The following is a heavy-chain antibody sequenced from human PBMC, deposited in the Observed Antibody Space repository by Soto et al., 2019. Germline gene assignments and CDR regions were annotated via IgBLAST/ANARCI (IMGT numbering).Heavy chain of an antibody. Sequence: EVQLVESGGGLVKPGGSLRLSCAASGFTFSSYSMNWVRQAPGKGLEWVSSISSSSSYIYYADSVKGRFTISRDNAKNSLYRQMNSLRAEDTAVYYCARSVMATIPPFDYWGQGTLVTVSS. CDR2: ISSSSSYI. V-gene: IGHV3-21*01. D-gene: IGHD5-12*01. J-gene: IGHJ4*02. CDR3: ARSVMATIPPFDY. CDR1: GFTFSSYS.